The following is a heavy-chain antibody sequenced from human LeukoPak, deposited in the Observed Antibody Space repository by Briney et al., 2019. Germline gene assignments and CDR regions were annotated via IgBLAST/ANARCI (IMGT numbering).Heavy chain of an antibody. CDR1: RFTFSSYG. J-gene: IGHJ4*02. D-gene: IGHD3-22*01. Sequence: GGSLRLSCAASRFTFSSYGMHWVRQAPGKGLEWVAFIRYDGSNKYYADSVKGRFTISRDNSKNTLFLEMNSLRADDTAVYYCANSYFDSSGYREGPDFWGQGTLVTVST. V-gene: IGHV3-30*02. CDR3: ANSYFDSSGYREGPDF. CDR2: IRYDGSNK.